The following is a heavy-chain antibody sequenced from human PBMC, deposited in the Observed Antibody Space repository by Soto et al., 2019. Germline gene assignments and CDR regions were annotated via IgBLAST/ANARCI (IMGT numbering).Heavy chain of an antibody. CDR2: ISSSSSYI. Sequence: GGSLRLSCAASGFTFSSYSMNWVRQAPGKGLEWVSSISSSSSYIYYADSVKGRFTISRDNAKNSLYLQMNSLRAEDTAVYYCAREFGGGITRFYYYYGMDVWGQGATVTVSS. J-gene: IGHJ6*02. D-gene: IGHD1-20*01. CDR1: GFTFSSYS. V-gene: IGHV3-21*01. CDR3: AREFGGGITRFYYYYGMDV.